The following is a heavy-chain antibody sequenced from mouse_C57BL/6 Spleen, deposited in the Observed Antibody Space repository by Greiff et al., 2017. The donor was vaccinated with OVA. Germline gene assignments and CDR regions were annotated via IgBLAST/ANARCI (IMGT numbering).Heavy chain of an antibody. V-gene: IGHV1-69*01. Sequence: VQLQQSGAELVMPGASVKLSCKASGYTFTSYWMHWVKQRPGQGLEWIGEIDPSDSYTNYNQKFKGKSTLTVDKSSSTAYMQLSSLTSEDSAVYYCARTYSNYVGYFDYWGQGTTLTVSS. CDR2: IDPSDSYT. CDR3: ARTYSNYVGYFDY. J-gene: IGHJ2*01. D-gene: IGHD2-5*01. CDR1: GYTFTSYW.